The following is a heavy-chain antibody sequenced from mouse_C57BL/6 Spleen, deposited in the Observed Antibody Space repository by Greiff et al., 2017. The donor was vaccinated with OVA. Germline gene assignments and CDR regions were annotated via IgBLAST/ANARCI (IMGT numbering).Heavy chain of an antibody. V-gene: IGHV5-15*01. J-gene: IGHJ4*01. CDR3: ARHGLTTVVADYAMDY. CDR2: ISNLAYSI. CDR1: GFTFSDYG. D-gene: IGHD1-1*01. Sequence: EVQGVESGGGLVQPGGSLKLSCAASGFTFSDYGMAWVRQAPRKGPEWVAFISNLAYSIYYADTVTGRFTISRENAKNTLYLEMSSLRSEDTAMYYCARHGLTTVVADYAMDYWGQGTSVTVSS.